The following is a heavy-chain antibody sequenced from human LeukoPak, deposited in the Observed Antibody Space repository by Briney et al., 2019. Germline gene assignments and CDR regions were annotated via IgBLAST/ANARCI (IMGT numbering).Heavy chain of an antibody. J-gene: IGHJ4*02. V-gene: IGHV3-74*01. CDR3: AKDVWAADYDFWSGPDY. CDR2: INGDGRNI. CDR1: GFTFSSYW. Sequence: GGSLRLSCVASGFTFSSYWMHWVRQDPRKGLVWVSRINGDGRNINYADSVRGRFTISRDNSKNTLYLQMNSLRAEDTAVYYCAKDVWAADYDFWSGPDYWGQGTLVTVSS. D-gene: IGHD3-3*01.